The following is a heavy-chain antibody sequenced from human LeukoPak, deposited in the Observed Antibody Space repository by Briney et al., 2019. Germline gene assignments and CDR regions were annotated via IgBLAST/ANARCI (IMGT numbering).Heavy chain of an antibody. Sequence: GGSLRLSCAASGFVYSAFWMSWVRQAPGKGLEWVANIKQDGSEKYYEDSVKGRFTISRDNARNTLFLQMDSLRAEDTAVYYCARDRVSGSGSIDYWGQGTLVTVSS. V-gene: IGHV3-7*01. CDR2: IKQDGSEK. CDR1: GFVYSAFW. CDR3: ARDRVSGSGSIDY. J-gene: IGHJ4*02. D-gene: IGHD3-10*01.